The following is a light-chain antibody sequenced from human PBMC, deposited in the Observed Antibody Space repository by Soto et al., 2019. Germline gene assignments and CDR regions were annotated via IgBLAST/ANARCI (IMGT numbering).Light chain of an antibody. CDR1: QSVSSN. J-gene: IGKJ4*01. Sequence: EIVMTQSPATLSVSPGERAPLSCRASQSVSSNLAWYQQKPGQAPRLLIYGASTRATGIPARFSGSGSGTEFTLTISSLQSEDFAVYYWQQYNSWPPLTLGGGKKVEI. V-gene: IGKV3-15*01. CDR3: QQYNSWPPLT. CDR2: GAS.